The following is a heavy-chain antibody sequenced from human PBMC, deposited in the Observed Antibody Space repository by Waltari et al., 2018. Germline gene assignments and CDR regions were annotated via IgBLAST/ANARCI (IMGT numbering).Heavy chain of an antibody. V-gene: IGHV1-18*01. CDR3: ARPSSRGHSGYDSGDMEY. CDR1: GYTCSNFG. D-gene: IGHD5-12*01. CDR2: ISGYNGNT. Sequence: QIQLVQSGHEVKKPGASVKVSCKASGYTCSNFGISWLRQARGQGLEWMGWISGYNGNTLYAKKVRDRLTMTTDTSATTAYMELSSLRSDDTAVYYCARPSSRGHSGYDSGDMEYWGQGTLVSVSS. J-gene: IGHJ4*02.